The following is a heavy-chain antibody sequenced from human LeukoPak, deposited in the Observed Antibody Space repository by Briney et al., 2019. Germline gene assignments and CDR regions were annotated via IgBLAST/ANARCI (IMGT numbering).Heavy chain of an antibody. D-gene: IGHD3-10*01. Sequence: GGSLRLSCAASGFTFSSYAMSRVRQAPGKGLEWVSAISGSGGSTYYADSVKGRFTISRDNSKNTLYLQMNSLRAEDTAVYYCAKDMVVRGVFDYWGQGTLVTVSS. V-gene: IGHV3-23*01. CDR2: ISGSGGST. CDR1: GFTFSSYA. J-gene: IGHJ4*02. CDR3: AKDMVVRGVFDY.